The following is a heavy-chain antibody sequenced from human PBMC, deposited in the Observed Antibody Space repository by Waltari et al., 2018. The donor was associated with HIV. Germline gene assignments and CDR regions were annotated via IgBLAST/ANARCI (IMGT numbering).Heavy chain of an antibody. Sequence: QVQLVQSGAEVKKPGASVKVSCKASGYTFTSYAMHWVRQAPGQRLEWMGWINAGNGNTKYSQKFQGRVTITRDTSASTAYMELSSLRSEDTAVYYCARLGTGYGDYDAFDIWGQGTMVTVSS. CDR3: ARLGTGYGDYDAFDI. J-gene: IGHJ3*02. D-gene: IGHD4-17*01. V-gene: IGHV1-3*01. CDR2: INAGNGNT. CDR1: GYTFTSYA.